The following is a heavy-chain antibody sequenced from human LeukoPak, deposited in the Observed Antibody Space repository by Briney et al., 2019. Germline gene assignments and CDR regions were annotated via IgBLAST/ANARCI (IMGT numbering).Heavy chain of an antibody. V-gene: IGHV1-18*01. CDR1: GYTSTSYD. CDR3: ARALLYSSGSNWFDP. J-gene: IGHJ5*02. D-gene: IGHD6-19*01. Sequence: GASVKVSCKASGYTSTSYDISWVRQAPGQGLEWMGWISAYNGNTNYAQKLQGRVTMTTDTSTSTAYMELRSLRSDDTAVYYCARALLYSSGSNWFDPWGQGTLVTVSS. CDR2: ISAYNGNT.